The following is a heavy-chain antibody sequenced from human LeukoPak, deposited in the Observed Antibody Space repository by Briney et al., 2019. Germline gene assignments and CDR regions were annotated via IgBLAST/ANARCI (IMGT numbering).Heavy chain of an antibody. CDR1: GFTVSNTY. J-gene: IGHJ4*02. Sequence: GGSLRLSCAASGFTVSNTYMTWVRQAPGKGLEWVSLIYTGGKTYYADSVKGRFTISRDNSRNSLFLQISSLRAEDTAVYYCATVSEFGDYRFDSWGQGTLVTVSS. D-gene: IGHD4-17*01. CDR3: ATVSEFGDYRFDS. CDR2: IYTGGKT. V-gene: IGHV3-53*01.